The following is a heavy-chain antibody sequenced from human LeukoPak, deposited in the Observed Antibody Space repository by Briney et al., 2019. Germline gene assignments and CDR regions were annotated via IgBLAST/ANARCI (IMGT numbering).Heavy chain of an antibody. CDR1: GGSFSGYY. Sequence: SETLSLTCAVYGGSFSGYYGSWIRQPPGKGLEWIGEINHSGSTNYNPSLKSRVTISVDTSKNQFSLKLSSVTAADTAVYYCARRSDCSGGSCYSAYDYWGQGTLVTVSS. D-gene: IGHD2-15*01. CDR3: ARRSDCSGGSCYSAYDY. CDR2: INHSGST. J-gene: IGHJ4*02. V-gene: IGHV4-34*01.